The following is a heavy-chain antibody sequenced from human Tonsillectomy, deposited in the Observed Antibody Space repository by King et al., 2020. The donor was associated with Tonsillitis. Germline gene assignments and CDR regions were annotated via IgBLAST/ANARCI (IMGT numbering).Heavy chain of an antibody. CDR1: GFTFDDYA. D-gene: IGHD3-10*01. Sequence: VQLVESGGGLVRPGRSLRLSCAASGFTFDDYAMHWVRQAPGKGLEWVSGISWSGGSIVYADSVKGRFTISRDNAKNSLYLQMNSLRAEDTALYYCAKDMVRGVRAYYGLDVWGQGTTVTVSS. J-gene: IGHJ6*02. V-gene: IGHV3-9*01. CDR3: AKDMVRGVRAYYGLDV. CDR2: ISWSGGSI.